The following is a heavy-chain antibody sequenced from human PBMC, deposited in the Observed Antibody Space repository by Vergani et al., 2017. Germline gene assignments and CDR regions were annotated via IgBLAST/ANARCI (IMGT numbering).Heavy chain of an antibody. CDR1: GGSISGYY. Sequence: QVQLQESGPGLVKPSETLSLTCTVSGGSISGYYWSWIRQPPGKGLEWIGEINHSGSTNYNPSLKSRVTISVDTSKNQFSLKLSSVTAADTAVYYCARGRGGEVLGYWGQGTLVTVSS. V-gene: IGHV4-34*09. D-gene: IGHD3-3*01. J-gene: IGHJ4*02. CDR2: INHSGST. CDR3: ARGRGGEVLGY.